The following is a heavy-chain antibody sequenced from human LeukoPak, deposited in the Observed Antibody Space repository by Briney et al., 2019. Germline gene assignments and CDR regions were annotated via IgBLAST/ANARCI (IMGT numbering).Heavy chain of an antibody. J-gene: IGHJ5*02. CDR2: ISAYNGNT. CDR1: GYTFTSYG. Sequence: GASVKVSCKASGYTFTSYGISWVRQAPGQGLEWMGWISAYNGNTNYAQKLQGRVTMTTDTSTSTAYMEPRSLRSDDTAVYYCARESRSGYYLNWFDPWGQGTLVTVSS. V-gene: IGHV1-18*01. D-gene: IGHD3-22*01. CDR3: ARESRSGYYLNWFDP.